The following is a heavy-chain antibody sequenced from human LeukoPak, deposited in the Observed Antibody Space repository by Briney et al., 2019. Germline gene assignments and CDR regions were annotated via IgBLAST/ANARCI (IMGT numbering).Heavy chain of an antibody. V-gene: IGHV1-69*13. D-gene: IGHD6-19*01. CDR2: IIPIFGTA. J-gene: IGHJ4*02. CDR1: GGTFSSYA. CDR3: ASSGWYSYYFDY. Sequence: ASVKVSGKASGGTFSSYAISWVRQAPGQGLEWMGGIIPIFGTANYAQKFQGRVTITADESTSTAYMELSSLRSEDTAVYYCASSGWYSYYFDYWGQGTLVTVSS.